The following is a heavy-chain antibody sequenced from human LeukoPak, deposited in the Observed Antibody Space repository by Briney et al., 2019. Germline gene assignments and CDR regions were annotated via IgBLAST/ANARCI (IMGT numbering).Heavy chain of an antibody. D-gene: IGHD1-26*01. CDR3: AREYSGSYYG. Sequence: SETLSLTCTVSGYSISSGYYWVWIRQPPGKGLEWIGSIYHSGSTYYNPSLKSRVTISVDTSKNQLSLKLSSVTAADTAVYYCAREYSGSYYGWGQGTLVTVSS. CDR2: IYHSGST. V-gene: IGHV4-38-2*02. J-gene: IGHJ4*02. CDR1: GYSISSGYY.